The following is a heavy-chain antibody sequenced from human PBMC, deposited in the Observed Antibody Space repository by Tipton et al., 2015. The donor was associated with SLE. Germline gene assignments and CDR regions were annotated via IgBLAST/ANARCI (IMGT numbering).Heavy chain of an antibody. CDR3: AAGKVVTAPFAFDI. V-gene: IGHV1-69*09. D-gene: IGHD2-21*02. CDR1: GGTFSSYT. J-gene: IGHJ3*02. Sequence: QVQLVQSGAEVKKPGSSVKVSCKASGGTFSSYTISWVRQAPGQGLEWMGRIIPILGIANYAQKFQGRVTITADKSTSTAYMELRSLRSDDTAVYYCAAGKVVTAPFAFDIWGQGTMVTVSS. CDR2: IIPILGIA.